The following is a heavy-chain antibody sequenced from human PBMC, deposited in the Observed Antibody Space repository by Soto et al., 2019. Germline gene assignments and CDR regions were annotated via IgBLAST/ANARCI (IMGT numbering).Heavy chain of an antibody. CDR2: IYSGGST. CDR1: GFTVSSNY. CDR3: ARDPTGMNDY. D-gene: IGHD7-27*01. Sequence: EVQLVESGGGLVQPGGSLRLSCAASGFTVSSNYMSWVRQAPGKGLEWVSVIYSGGSTYYADSVKGRFTISRHNSKNTLYHQMNSLRAEDTAVYYCARDPTGMNDYWGQGTLVTVSS. V-gene: IGHV3-53*04. J-gene: IGHJ4*02.